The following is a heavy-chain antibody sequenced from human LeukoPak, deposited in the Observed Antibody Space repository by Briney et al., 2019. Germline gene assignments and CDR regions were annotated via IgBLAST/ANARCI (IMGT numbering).Heavy chain of an antibody. J-gene: IGHJ6*03. Sequence: GASVKVSCKASGYTFTSYAMHWVRQAPGQRLEWMGGIIPIFGTANYAQKFQGRVTVTADKSTSTAYMELSSLRSEDTAVYYCARALRYNWSHYYYYYYMDVWGKGTTVTVSS. D-gene: IGHD1-20*01. CDR1: GYTFTSYA. V-gene: IGHV1-69*06. CDR3: ARALRYNWSHYYYYYYMDV. CDR2: IIPIFGTA.